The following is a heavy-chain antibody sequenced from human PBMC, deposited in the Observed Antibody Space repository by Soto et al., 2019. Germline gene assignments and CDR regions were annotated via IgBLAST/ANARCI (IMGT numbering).Heavy chain of an antibody. CDR2: ISYDGSNK. CDR3: ARDQVSVYSGSYYQDYYYGMDV. V-gene: IGHV3-30-3*01. CDR1: GFTFSSYA. Sequence: GGSLRLSCAASGFTFSSYAMHWVRQAPGKGLEWVAVISYDGSNKYYADSVKGRFTISRDNSKNTLYLQMNSLRAEDTTVYYCARDQVSVYSGSYYQDYYYGMDVWGQGTTVTVSS. J-gene: IGHJ6*02. D-gene: IGHD3-10*01.